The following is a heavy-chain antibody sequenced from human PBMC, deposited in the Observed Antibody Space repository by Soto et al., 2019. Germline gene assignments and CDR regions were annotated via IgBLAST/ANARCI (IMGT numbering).Heavy chain of an antibody. CDR1: VFTFSNYY. V-gene: IGHV3-21*01. CDR2: IRSGRDT. J-gene: IGHJ6*01. CDR3: AREETAWPLDYGLEV. D-gene: IGHD2-21*02. Sequence: VGSLRLSCAFSVFTFSNYYIHWVRQSPGKGLEWVSSIRSGRDTFYADSVKGRFSISRDDAASSVSLQMNSLRGEDTAVYFCAREETAWPLDYGLEVLGQRTTVNLSS.